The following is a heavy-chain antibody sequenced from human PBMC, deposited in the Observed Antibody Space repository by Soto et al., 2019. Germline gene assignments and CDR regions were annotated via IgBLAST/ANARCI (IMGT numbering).Heavy chain of an antibody. CDR2: ISYDGSNK. CDR1: GFTFSSYA. CDR3: ARDLYDYGDYEFDY. D-gene: IGHD4-17*01. V-gene: IGHV3-30-3*01. J-gene: IGHJ4*02. Sequence: QVQLVESGGGVVQPGRSLRLSCAASGFTFSSYAMHWVRQAPGKGLEWVAVISYDGSNKYYADSVKGRFTISRDNSKNTLYLQMNSLRAEDTAVYYCARDLYDYGDYEFDYWGQGTLVTVSS.